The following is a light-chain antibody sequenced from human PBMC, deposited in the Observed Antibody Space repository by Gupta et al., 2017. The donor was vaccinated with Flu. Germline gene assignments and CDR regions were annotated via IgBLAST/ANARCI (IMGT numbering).Light chain of an antibody. J-gene: IGKJ4*01. Sequence: PGERVTLSCRAIQSVSSNLAWYQQRPGQAPRLLIYDASTRATGIPARFSGSGSGTECTLTISSLQSEDFALYYCQQYDDWPSFGGGTTVGIK. CDR3: QQYDDWPS. V-gene: IGKV3-15*01. CDR1: QSVSSN. CDR2: DAS.